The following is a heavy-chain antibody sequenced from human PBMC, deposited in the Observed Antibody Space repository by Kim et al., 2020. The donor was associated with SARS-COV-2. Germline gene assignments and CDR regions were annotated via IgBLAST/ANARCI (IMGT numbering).Heavy chain of an antibody. J-gene: IGHJ1*01. Sequence: GGSLRLSCVASGLTFRNYAMAWVRLAPGEGLEWVSAISDSGFDTWYTDSVKGRFTISRDNSKNTVYLQMNSLRAEDTAVYYCAKYGKGGRYSGFDGWGQG. D-gene: IGHD5-12*01. V-gene: IGHV3-23*01. CDR2: ISDSGFDT. CDR3: AKYGKGGRYSGFDG. CDR1: GLTFRNYA.